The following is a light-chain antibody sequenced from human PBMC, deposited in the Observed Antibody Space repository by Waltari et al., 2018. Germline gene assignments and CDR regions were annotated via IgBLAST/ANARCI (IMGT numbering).Light chain of an antibody. V-gene: IGKV2-30*01. Sequence: DVVLTQSPLFLAVTPGQSVSISRKSSQSLLYSDGNTFLPWFHPRPGQSPRRLIYDITSRASGVPARFSGSGSGTNFTLNIAGVEADDAGVYFCVQGTHWVTFGGGT. CDR2: DIT. J-gene: IGKJ4*01. CDR3: VQGTHWVT. CDR1: QSLLYSDGNTF.